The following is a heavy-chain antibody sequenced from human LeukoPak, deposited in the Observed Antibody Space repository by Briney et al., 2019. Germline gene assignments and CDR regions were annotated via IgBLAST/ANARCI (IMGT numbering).Heavy chain of an antibody. CDR1: GGSISGSSYY. Sequence: SETLSLTCTVSGGSISGSSYYWGWIRQPPGKGLEWIGSIYYSGSTYYNPSLKSRVTISVDTSKNQFSLKLSSVTAADTAVYYCTAGRSDYFDFWGQGTLVTVSS. D-gene: IGHD6-25*01. CDR3: TAGRSDYFDF. J-gene: IGHJ4*02. CDR2: IYYSGST. V-gene: IGHV4-39*01.